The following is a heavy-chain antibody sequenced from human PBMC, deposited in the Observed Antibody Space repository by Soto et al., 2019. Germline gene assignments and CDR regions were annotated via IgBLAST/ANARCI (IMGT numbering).Heavy chain of an antibody. Sequence: PSETLSLTCTVSGGSISSSSYYWAWVRQPPGKGLEWIGSVYYSGTTYYNPSLKSRVTISGDTSKNQFSLKLSSVTAADTAVFYCARLIHCKNNSCYFDYWGQGTLVTVS. CDR1: GGSISSSSYY. J-gene: IGHJ4*02. D-gene: IGHD2-2*01. V-gene: IGHV4-39*01. CDR2: VYYSGTT. CDR3: ARLIHCKNNSCYFDY.